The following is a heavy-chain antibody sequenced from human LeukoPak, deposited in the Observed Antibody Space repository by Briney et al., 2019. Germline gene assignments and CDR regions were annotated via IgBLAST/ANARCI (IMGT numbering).Heavy chain of an antibody. D-gene: IGHD3-10*01. CDR1: GFTFSSYW. J-gene: IGHJ4*02. V-gene: IGHV3-7*01. CDR2: IQEDGSEK. CDR3: AKDNGYYGPYYFDY. Sequence: GGSLRLSCAASGFTFSSYWMSWVRQAPGKGLEWVANIQEDGSEKYYVDSVKGRFTISRDNAKNSLYLQMNSLRAEDTAVYYCAKDNGYYGPYYFDYWGQGTLVTVSS.